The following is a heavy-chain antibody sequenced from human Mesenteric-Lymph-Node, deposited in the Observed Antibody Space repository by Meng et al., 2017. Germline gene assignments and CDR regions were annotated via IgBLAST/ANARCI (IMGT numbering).Heavy chain of an antibody. CDR3: ARDRTTGRYFDY. CDR2: IYYSGST. Sequence: AHLQESGPGRVRPSETLSLTCTVSGGSVSSGSYYWSWIRQPPGKGLEWIGYIYYSGSTYYNPSLKSRVTISVDTSKNQFSLKLSSVTAADTAVYYCARDRTTGRYFDYWGQGTLVTVSS. CDR1: GGSVSSGSYY. D-gene: IGHD4-11*01. V-gene: IGHV4-30-4*01. J-gene: IGHJ4*02.